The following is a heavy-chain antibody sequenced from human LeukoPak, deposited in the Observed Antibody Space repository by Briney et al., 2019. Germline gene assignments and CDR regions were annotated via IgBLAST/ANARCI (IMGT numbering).Heavy chain of an antibody. J-gene: IGHJ4*02. CDR3: GTFLDNLEGGVDFDY. D-gene: IGHD3/OR15-3a*01. CDR1: GLTFSIYW. CDR2: IKQDGSEI. Sequence: GGSLRLTCAASGLTFSIYWMSWVRQTPGKGLAWVAHIKQDGSEIYYVDSVKGRFTISRDNAKNSLYLQMNSLRAEDTAPYHCGTFLDNLEGGVDFDYWGQGTLVTVSS. V-gene: IGHV3-7*01.